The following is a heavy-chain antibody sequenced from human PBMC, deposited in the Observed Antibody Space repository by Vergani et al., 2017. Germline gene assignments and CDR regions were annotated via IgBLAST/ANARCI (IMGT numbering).Heavy chain of an antibody. D-gene: IGHD6-19*01. V-gene: IGHV7-4-1*02. J-gene: IGHJ6*02. Sequence: QVQLVQSGSELKKPGASVKVSCKASGYTFTRYAMNWVRQAPGQGLEWMGWINTNTGNPTYAQGFAGRFVFSLDTSVSTAYLQVSSLKADDTAMYYCARAANHRGYSSSVPYSSGWYYYYGMDVWGQGTTVTVSS. CDR2: INTNTGNP. CDR3: ARAANHRGYSSSVPYSSGWYYYYGMDV. CDR1: GYTFTRYA.